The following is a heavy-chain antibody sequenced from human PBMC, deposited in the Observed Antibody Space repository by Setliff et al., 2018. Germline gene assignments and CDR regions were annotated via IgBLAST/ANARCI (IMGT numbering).Heavy chain of an antibody. V-gene: IGHV4-34*01. CDR1: GGSFSGYY. Sequence: SETLSLTCAVYGGSFSGYYWSWIRQPPGKGLEWIGEINHSGSTNYNPSLKSRVTISVDTSKNQFSLNLSSVTAADTAVYYCARGRVQLWKYYFDYWGQGTLVTVSS. CDR2: INHSGST. D-gene: IGHD5-18*01. J-gene: IGHJ4*02. CDR3: ARGRVQLWKYYFDY.